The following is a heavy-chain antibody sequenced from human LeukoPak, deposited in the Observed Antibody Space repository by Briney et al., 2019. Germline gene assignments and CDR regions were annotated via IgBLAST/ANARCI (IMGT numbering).Heavy chain of an antibody. CDR1: GYSFSSYG. J-gene: IGHJ4*02. CDR3: ARDRWLYGSGFYHPFDY. Sequence: GASVKVSCKASGYSFSSYGINWVRQAPGQGLEWMGWISAYNGNTNYAEKLQGRVTVTTDTSTGTAYMELRSLRSDDTAIYYCARDRWLYGSGFYHPFDYWGQGTLVTVSS. CDR2: ISAYNGNT. D-gene: IGHD3-22*01. V-gene: IGHV1-18*01.